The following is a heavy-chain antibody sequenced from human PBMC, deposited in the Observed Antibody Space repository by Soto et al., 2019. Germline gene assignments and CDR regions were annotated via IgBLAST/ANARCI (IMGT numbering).Heavy chain of an antibody. D-gene: IGHD1-1*01. CDR3: VRGRYGDY. Sequence: QVHLVQSGAEVKKPGASVKVSCKGSGYTFTTYGITWVRQAPGQGLEWMGWISAHNGNTNYAQKLQGRVIVTRDTSTSTAYMELGSLRSDVTAVYYCVRGRYGDYWGQGALVTVSS. CDR2: ISAHNGNT. J-gene: IGHJ4*02. CDR1: GYTFTTYG. V-gene: IGHV1-18*01.